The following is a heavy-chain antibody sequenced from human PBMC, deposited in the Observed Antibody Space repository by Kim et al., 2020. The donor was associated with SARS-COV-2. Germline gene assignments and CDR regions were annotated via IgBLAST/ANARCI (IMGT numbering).Heavy chain of an antibody. J-gene: IGHJ6*02. V-gene: IGHV3-30-3*01. D-gene: IGHD3-22*01. CDR2: ISYDGSNK. CDR1: GFTFSSYA. CDR3: ARVLAEDYYLDYYGMDV. Sequence: GGSLGLSCAASGFTFSSYAMHWVRQAPGKGLEWVAVISYDGSNKYYADSVKGRFTISGDNSKNTLYLQMNSLRAEDTAVYYCARVLAEDYYLDYYGMDVWGQGTTVTVSS.